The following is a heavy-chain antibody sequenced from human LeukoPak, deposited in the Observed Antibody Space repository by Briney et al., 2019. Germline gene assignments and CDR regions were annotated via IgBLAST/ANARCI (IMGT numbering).Heavy chain of an antibody. D-gene: IGHD3-3*01. Sequence: GASLQISCEGSGSRFTSYWIGGGRQLPGKGLEWMGIIYPGDSDTRYSPSCQGQVTISADNSISTAYLQWTSLKASDTAMYYCARRFDFRYGMDVWGQGTTVTVSS. CDR2: IYPGDSDT. CDR1: GSRFTSYW. V-gene: IGHV5-51*01. CDR3: ARRFDFRYGMDV. J-gene: IGHJ6*02.